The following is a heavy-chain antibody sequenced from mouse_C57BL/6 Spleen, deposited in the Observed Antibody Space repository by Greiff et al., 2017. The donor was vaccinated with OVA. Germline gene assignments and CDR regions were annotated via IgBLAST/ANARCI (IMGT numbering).Heavy chain of an antibody. Sequence: VQLQQPGAELVRPGSSVKLSCKASGYTFTSYWMHWVKQRPIQGLEWIGNIDPSDSETHYNQKFKDKATLTVDKSSSTAYMQLSSLTSEDSAVYYCARSDYDGYDYWGQGTTLTVSS. CDR1: GYTFTSYW. V-gene: IGHV1-52*01. D-gene: IGHD2-3*01. CDR3: ARSDYDGYDY. CDR2: IDPSDSET. J-gene: IGHJ2*01.